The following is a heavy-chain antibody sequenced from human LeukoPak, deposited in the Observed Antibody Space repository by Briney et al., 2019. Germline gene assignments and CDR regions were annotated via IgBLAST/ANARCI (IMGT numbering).Heavy chain of an antibody. D-gene: IGHD2-2*01. J-gene: IGHJ5*02. CDR3: ARGGEMVVVPAAQKNWFDP. CDR1: GFTFSSYW. CDR2: IKQDGSEN. Sequence: GGSLRLSCAASGFTFSSYWMSWVRQALGKGLEWVANIKQDGSENYYVDSVKGRFTISRDNAKNSLYLQMNSLRAEDTAVYYCARGGEMVVVPAAQKNWFDPWGQGTLVTVSS. V-gene: IGHV3-7*01.